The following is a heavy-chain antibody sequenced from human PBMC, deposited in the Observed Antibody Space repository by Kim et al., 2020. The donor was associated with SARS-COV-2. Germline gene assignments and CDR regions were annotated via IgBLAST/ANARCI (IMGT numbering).Heavy chain of an antibody. J-gene: IGHJ4*02. V-gene: IGHV3-48*02. CDR3: ARDRPSGGYFDY. Sequence: YYADSVKGRFTISRDNAKNSLYLQMNSLRDEDTAVYYCARDRPSGGYFDYWGQGTLVTVSS. D-gene: IGHD2-15*01.